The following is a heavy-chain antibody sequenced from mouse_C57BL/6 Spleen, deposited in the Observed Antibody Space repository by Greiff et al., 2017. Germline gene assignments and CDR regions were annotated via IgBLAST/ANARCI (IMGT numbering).Heavy chain of an antibody. CDR3: ARKTAHGDY. CDR1: GYTFTSYW. V-gene: IGHV1-50*01. CDR2: IDPSDSYT. J-gene: IGHJ4*01. Sequence: QVQLQQPGAELVKPGASVKLSCKASGYTFTSYWMQWVKQRPGQGLEWIGEIDPSDSYTNYNQKFKGKATLTVDTSSSTAYMQLSSLTSEDSAVYDCARKTAHGDYWGQGTSVTVSS. D-gene: IGHD3-2*02.